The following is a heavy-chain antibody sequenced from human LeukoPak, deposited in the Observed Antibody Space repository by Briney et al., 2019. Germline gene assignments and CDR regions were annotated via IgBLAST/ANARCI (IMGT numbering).Heavy chain of an antibody. D-gene: IGHD3-10*01. CDR1: GLTLSASA. V-gene: IGHV3-11*05. CDR2: SSSSSSYT. J-gene: IGHJ6*02. CDR3: ARDRVDDYYGSGSPSGYYYGMDV. Sequence: GGSLRLSCAPSGLTLSASAIQWVRHASGKGLEWVSYSSSSSSYTNYADSVKCQFTISRDNAKNSLYLQMNSLRAQDTAVYYCARDRVDDYYGSGSPSGYYYGMDVWGQGTTVTVSS.